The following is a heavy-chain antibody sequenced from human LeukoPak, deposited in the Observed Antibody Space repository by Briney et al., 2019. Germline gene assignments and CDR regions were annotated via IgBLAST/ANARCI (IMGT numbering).Heavy chain of an antibody. V-gene: IGHV1-46*01. J-gene: IGHJ3*02. CDR3: ASDYDFWSGSRDAFDI. D-gene: IGHD3-3*01. CDR2: INPSGGST. CDR1: GYTFTGYY. Sequence: ASVNVSCKASGYTFTGYYMHWVRQAPGQGLEWMGIINPSGGSTSYAQKFQGRVTITADKSTSTAYMELSSLRSEDTAVYYCASDYDFWSGSRDAFDIWGQGTMVTVSS.